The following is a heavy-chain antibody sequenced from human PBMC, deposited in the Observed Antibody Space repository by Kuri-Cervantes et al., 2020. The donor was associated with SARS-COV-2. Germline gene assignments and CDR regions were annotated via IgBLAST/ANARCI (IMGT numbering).Heavy chain of an antibody. D-gene: IGHD6-19*01. J-gene: IGHJ4*02. CDR3: ARGTVAGLDYFDY. Sequence: GESLKISCAASGFTFSGHWIHWVRQAPGKGLVWVSRINPDGSYTNNADSVKGRFTLSRDNAQNMLYLQMNSLRAEDTAVYYCARGTVAGLDYFDYWGQGTLVTVSS. V-gene: IGHV3-74*01. CDR1: GFTFSGHW. CDR2: INPDGSYT.